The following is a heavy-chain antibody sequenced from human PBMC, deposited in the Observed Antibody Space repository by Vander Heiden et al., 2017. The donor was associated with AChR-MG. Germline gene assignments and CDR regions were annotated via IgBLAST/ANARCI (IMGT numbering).Heavy chain of an antibody. V-gene: IGHV3-33*01. J-gene: IGHJ6*02. Sequence: QVQLVESGGGVVQPGRSLRLSCEASGCTFSSYGMHWVRQAPGKGLEWVAVIWYDGSNKYYADSVKGRFTISRDNSKNTLYLQINSLRAEDTAVYYCARDGPITMVRGLSKHGMDVWGQGTTVTVSS. CDR1: GCTFSSYG. CDR3: ARDGPITMVRGLSKHGMDV. D-gene: IGHD3-10*01. CDR2: IWYDGSNK.